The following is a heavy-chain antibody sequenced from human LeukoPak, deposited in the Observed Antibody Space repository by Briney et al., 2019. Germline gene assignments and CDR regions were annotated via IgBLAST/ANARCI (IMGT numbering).Heavy chain of an antibody. CDR2: IYYSGST. CDR3: AREDDSSSSGAFDI. D-gene: IGHD6-13*01. J-gene: IGHJ3*02. CDR1: GGSISSYY. Sequence: SETLSLTCTVSGGSISSYYWSWIRQPPGKGLEWIGYIYYSGSTNYNPSLESRVTISVDTSKNQFSLKLSSVTAADTAVYYCAREDDSSSSGAFDIWGQGTMVTVSS. V-gene: IGHV4-59*01.